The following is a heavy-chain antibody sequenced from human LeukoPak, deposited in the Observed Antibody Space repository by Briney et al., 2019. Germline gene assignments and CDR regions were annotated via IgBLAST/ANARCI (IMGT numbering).Heavy chain of an antibody. Sequence: PGGSLRLSCAASGFTFSRYWMTWVRQAPGKGLEWVANMNEEGSEKYYVDSVKGRFTISRDNAKNSLYLQMNSLRAEDTAVYFCMGNSVGYWGQGTLVTVSS. V-gene: IGHV3-7*01. D-gene: IGHD1-26*01. CDR3: MGNSVGY. J-gene: IGHJ4*02. CDR2: MNEEGSEK. CDR1: GFTFSRYW.